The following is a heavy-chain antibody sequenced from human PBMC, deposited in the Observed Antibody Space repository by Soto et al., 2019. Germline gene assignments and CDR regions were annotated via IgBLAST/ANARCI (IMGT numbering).Heavy chain of an antibody. CDR1: GYSFTNYE. J-gene: IGHJ5*02. D-gene: IGHD2-15*01. Sequence: ASVKVSCKASGYSFTNYETIWVRQATGQGLEWVGWMNPNSGDTVYAQKLQGRVALTRDASISTAYMELRSLRYEDTAVYYCARGRGGHCSGGTCYRFLDTWGQGPLVTVSS. CDR3: ARGRGGHCSGGTCYRFLDT. V-gene: IGHV1-8*01. CDR2: MNPNSGDT.